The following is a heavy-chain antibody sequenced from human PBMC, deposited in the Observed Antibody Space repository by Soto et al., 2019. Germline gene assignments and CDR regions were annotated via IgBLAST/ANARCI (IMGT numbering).Heavy chain of an antibody. CDR2: IYYSGST. CDR1: GGSISSSSYY. D-gene: IGHD6-19*01. J-gene: IGHJ4*02. V-gene: IGHV4-39*01. Sequence: PSETLSLTCTVSGGSISSSSYYWGWIRQPPGKGLEWIGSIYYSGSTYYSPSLKSRVTISVDTSKNQFSLKLSSVTAADTAVYYCARFKPGIAVADFDYWGQGTLVTVSS. CDR3: ARFKPGIAVADFDY.